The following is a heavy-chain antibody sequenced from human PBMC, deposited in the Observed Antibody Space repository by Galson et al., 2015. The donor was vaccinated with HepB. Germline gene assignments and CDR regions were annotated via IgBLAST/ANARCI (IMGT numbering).Heavy chain of an antibody. V-gene: IGHV5-51*03. CDR1: GYSFTNYW. Sequence: QSGAEVKEPGESLKISCQGSGYSFTNYWIGWVRQIPGKGLEWMGIIYPGDSDTRYSPSFQGQVIISADKSISTAYLQWSSLKASDTAIYYCARLSVEYSSSSPPHPWGQGTLVTVSS. J-gene: IGHJ5*02. CDR2: IYPGDSDT. D-gene: IGHD6-6*01. CDR3: ARLSVEYSSSSPPHP.